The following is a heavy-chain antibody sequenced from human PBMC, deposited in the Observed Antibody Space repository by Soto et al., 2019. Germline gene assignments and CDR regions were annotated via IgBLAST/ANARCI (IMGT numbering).Heavy chain of an antibody. V-gene: IGHV1-2*02. CDR1: GYTFSGYY. J-gene: IGHJ3*02. CDR2: INPKSGGT. D-gene: IGHD3-9*01. Sequence: ASVKVSCKASGYTFSGYYMHWVRQAPGQGLEWMGWINPKSGGTKYVQKFRGRVTMTRDTSSNTVYMDLSRLTSDDTAVYYCAREGTGYSAFDIWGQGTLVTV. CDR3: AREGTGYSAFDI.